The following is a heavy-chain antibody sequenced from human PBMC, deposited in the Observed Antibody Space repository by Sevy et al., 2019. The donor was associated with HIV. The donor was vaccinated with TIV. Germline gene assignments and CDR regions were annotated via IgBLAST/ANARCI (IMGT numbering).Heavy chain of an antibody. D-gene: IGHD6-19*01. V-gene: IGHV3-74*01. Sequence: GGSLRLSCAASGFTFSSYWMHWVRHAPGKGLVWVSRISSDGSSTSYADSVRGRFTISRDNAKNSLYLQINSLRVEDTAVYYCARPSSGWTAGDYWGQGTQVTVSS. CDR1: GFTFSSYW. CDR2: ISSDGSST. J-gene: IGHJ4*02. CDR3: ARPSSGWTAGDY.